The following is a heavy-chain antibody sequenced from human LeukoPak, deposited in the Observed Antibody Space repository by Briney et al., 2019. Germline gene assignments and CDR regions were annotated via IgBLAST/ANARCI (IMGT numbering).Heavy chain of an antibody. CDR1: GFTFSHFW. CDR3: ARESGRLD. CDR2: IYSGGST. J-gene: IGHJ4*02. V-gene: IGHV3-53*01. Sequence: GGSLRLSCAASGFTFSHFWMSWVRQAPGKGLEWVSVIYSGGSTYYADSVKGRFTISRDNSKNTLYLQMNSLRAEDTAVYYCARESGRLDWGQGTLVTVSS. D-gene: IGHD3-10*01.